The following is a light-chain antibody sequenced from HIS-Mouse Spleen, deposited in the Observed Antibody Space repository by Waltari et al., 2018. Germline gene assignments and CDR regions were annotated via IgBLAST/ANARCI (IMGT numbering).Light chain of an antibody. Sequence: QSVLTQPPSASGTPGQRVTISCSGSSSTIGRTYVYWYQQLPGTAPKLLIYRHNQRPAGVPDRVSGSKSGTSASLAISGRRSEDEADYYCAAWDDSLSGPVFGGGTKLTVL. J-gene: IGLJ3*02. CDR1: SSTIGRTY. CDR3: AAWDDSLSGPV. CDR2: RHN. V-gene: IGLV1-47*01.